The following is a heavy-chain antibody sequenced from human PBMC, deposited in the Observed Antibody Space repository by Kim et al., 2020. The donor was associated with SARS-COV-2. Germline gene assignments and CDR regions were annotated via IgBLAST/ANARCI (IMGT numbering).Heavy chain of an antibody. CDR1: GASVRSSSHY. CDR2: IYQSGNT. Sequence: SETLSLTCTVSGASVRSSSHYWGWIRQPPGKGLAWIGSIYQSGNTYYTPSLKSRLTISVDTSTNQFSLRLRAVTAADTAVYYCARLLGSSGGLYYLHGMDVWGQGTTVTVS. V-gene: IGHV4-39*01. CDR3: ARLLGSSGGLYYLHGMDV. J-gene: IGHJ6*02. D-gene: IGHD3-22*01.